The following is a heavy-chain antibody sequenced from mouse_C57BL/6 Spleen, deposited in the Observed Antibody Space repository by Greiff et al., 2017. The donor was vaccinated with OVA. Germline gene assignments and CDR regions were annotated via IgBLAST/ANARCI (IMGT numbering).Heavy chain of an antibody. J-gene: IGHJ3*01. CDR3: TRVLRSPFAY. V-gene: IGHV6-3*01. Sequence: EVKVVESGGGLVQPGGSMKLSCVASGFTFSNYWMNWVRQSPEKGLEWVAQIRLKSDNYATHYAESVKGRFTISRDDSKSSVYLQMNNVRAEDTGIYYCTRVLRSPFAYWGQGTLVTVSA. CDR1: GFTFSNYW. CDR2: IRLKSDNYAT. D-gene: IGHD1-1*01.